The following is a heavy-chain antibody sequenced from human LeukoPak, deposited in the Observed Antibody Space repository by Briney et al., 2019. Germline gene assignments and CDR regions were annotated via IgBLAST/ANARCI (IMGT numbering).Heavy chain of an antibody. Sequence: SETLPLTCTISGGSISSCIYNWGWIRQSPGKGLEWLGSIYYTGITNYNPSLKSRVTISVDTSKNQFSLRLSSVTAADTSVYYCARERDYYDSSGDDWFDSWGQGTLVTVSS. CDR1: GGSISSCIYN. D-gene: IGHD3-22*01. CDR3: ARERDYYDSSGDDWFDS. CDR2: IYYTGIT. J-gene: IGHJ5*01. V-gene: IGHV4-39*02.